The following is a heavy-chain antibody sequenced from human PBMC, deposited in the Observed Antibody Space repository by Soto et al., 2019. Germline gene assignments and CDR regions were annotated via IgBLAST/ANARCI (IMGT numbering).Heavy chain of an antibody. CDR1: GFTFSAYG. CDR3: PKGTAVAYQWFHF. CDR2: ISHDGSDR. Sequence: ESVGGVVQPGGSLRLSCEASGFTFSAYGMHWVRQAPGKGLEWWAAISHDGSDRYYADSVKGRFTISRDNSKNKLYLHMNSLRSEDTAIYYCPKGTAVAYQWFHFWCKIPLLSVSS. D-gene: IGHD6-19*01. J-gene: IGHJ5*01. V-gene: IGHV3-30*18.